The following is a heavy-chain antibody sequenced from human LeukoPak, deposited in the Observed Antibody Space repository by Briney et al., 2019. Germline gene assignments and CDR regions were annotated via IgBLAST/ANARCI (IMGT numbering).Heavy chain of an antibody. CDR2: IWYDGSNK. Sequence: GGSLRLSCAASGFTFSSYGMHWVRQAPGKGLEWVAVIWYDGSNKYYADSVKGRFTISRDNSKNTLYLLMNSLRAEDTAVYYCARDGSYYGMDVWGQGTTVTVSS. CDR3: ARDGSYYGMDV. CDR1: GFTFSSYG. J-gene: IGHJ6*02. V-gene: IGHV3-33*01.